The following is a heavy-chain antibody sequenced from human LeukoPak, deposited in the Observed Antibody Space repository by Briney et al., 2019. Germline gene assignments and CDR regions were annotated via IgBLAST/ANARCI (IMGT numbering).Heavy chain of an antibody. V-gene: IGHV3-23*01. Sequence: GGSLRLSCAASGFTFSSHGMSWVRQAPGKGLEWVSVISGSGVSTYYADSVKGRFTISRDNSKNTLYLQMNSLRAEDTAVYYCAKDHGSLGSGLNWGQGTLVTVSS. D-gene: IGHD3-10*01. J-gene: IGHJ4*02. CDR1: GFTFSSHG. CDR2: ISGSGVST. CDR3: AKDHGSLGSGLN.